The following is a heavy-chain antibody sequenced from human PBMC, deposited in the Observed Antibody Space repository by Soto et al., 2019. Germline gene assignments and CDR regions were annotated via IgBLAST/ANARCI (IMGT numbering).Heavy chain of an antibody. CDR1: GGSFSGYY. Sequence: SETLSLTCAVYGGSFSGYYWSWIRQPPGKGLKWIGEINHSGSTNYNPSLKSRVTISVDTSKNQFSLKLSSVTAADTAVYYCARIGAGYYRYYYYGMDVWGQGTTVTVSS. V-gene: IGHV4-34*01. CDR3: ARIGAGYYRYYYYGMDV. CDR2: INHSGST. D-gene: IGHD3-9*01. J-gene: IGHJ6*02.